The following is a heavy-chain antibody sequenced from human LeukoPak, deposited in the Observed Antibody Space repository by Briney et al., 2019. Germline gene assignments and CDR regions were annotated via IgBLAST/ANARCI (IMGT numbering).Heavy chain of an antibody. CDR2: IFGSGTT. V-gene: IGHV3-23*01. D-gene: IGHD6-19*01. Sequence: PGGSLRLSCAASGFPFSNFAMGWVRQAPGKGLEWVSSIFGSGTTYYADAAKGRFTISRDNSKNTLYLQVNSLRAEDTALYYCVKGDSSGWFWGQGTLVTVST. CDR1: GFPFSNFA. J-gene: IGHJ4*02. CDR3: VKGDSSGWF.